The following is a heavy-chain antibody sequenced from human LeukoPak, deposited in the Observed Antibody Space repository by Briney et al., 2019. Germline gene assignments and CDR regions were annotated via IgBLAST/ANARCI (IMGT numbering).Heavy chain of an antibody. J-gene: IGHJ4*02. Sequence: SETLSLTCTVSGGSISSNTYYWGWIRQPPGKGLEWIGCIYYSGSTYYNPSLKSRVTISVDTSKNQFSLKLSSVTAADTAVYYCARDYQGGYGDKTVDYWGQGTLVTVSS. CDR1: GGSISSNTYY. CDR3: ARDYQGGYGDKTVDY. V-gene: IGHV4-39*07. D-gene: IGHD5-18*01. CDR2: IYYSGST.